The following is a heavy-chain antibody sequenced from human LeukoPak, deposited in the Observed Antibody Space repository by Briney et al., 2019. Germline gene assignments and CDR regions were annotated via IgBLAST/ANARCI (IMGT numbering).Heavy chain of an antibody. J-gene: IGHJ5*02. CDR1: GGSISSYY. Sequence: SETLSLTCTVSGGSISSYYWSWIRQPPGKGLEWIGYIYYSGSTNYNPSLKSRVTISVDTSKNQFSLKLSSVTAADTAVYYCARVDGSWLHNWVDPWGQGTLVTVSS. CDR2: IYYSGST. CDR3: ARVDGSWLHNWVDP. V-gene: IGHV4-59*01. D-gene: IGHD6-13*01.